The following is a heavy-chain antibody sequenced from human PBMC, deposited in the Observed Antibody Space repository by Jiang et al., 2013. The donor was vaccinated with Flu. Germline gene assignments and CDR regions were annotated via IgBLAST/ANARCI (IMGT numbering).Heavy chain of an antibody. Sequence: GLVKPSETLSLICSVSGGSITTTGHYWAWIRQSPGKGLEWIGSIHSSGGGAYYDLSLQYRVTISVDTSKAQFSLNLNSVTAADTAIYYCASQIPIGPGARVFFFDYWGQGILVTVSS. CDR1: GGSITTTGHY. J-gene: IGHJ4*02. D-gene: IGHD2-2*01. CDR3: ASQIPIGPGARVFFFDY. CDR2: IHSSGGGA. V-gene: IGHV4-39*01.